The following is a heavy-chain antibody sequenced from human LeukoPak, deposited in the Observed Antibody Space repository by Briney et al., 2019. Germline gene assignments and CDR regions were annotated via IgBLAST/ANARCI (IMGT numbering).Heavy chain of an antibody. CDR3: ARQNWNDDYYYYGMDV. V-gene: IGHV5-51*01. Sequence: GESLKISCKGSGYSFTSYWIGWVRQMPGKGLEWMGIIHPGDSDTRYSPSFQGQVTISADKSISTAYLQWSSLKASDTAMYYCARQNWNDDYYYYGMDVWGQGTTVTVSS. CDR2: IHPGDSDT. CDR1: GYSFTSYW. J-gene: IGHJ6*02. D-gene: IGHD1-1*01.